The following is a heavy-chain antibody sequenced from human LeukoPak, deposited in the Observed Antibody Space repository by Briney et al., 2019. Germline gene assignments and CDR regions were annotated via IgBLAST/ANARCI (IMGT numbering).Heavy chain of an antibody. V-gene: IGHV3-NL1*01. D-gene: IGHD2-2*01. J-gene: IGHJ3*02. CDR3: ARDTNLRGAFDI. CDR1: GFTFSSYG. CDR2: IYSGGST. Sequence: GGSLRLSCAASGFTFSSYGMHWVRQAPGKGLEWVSVIYSGGSTYYADSVKGRFTISRDNSKNTLYLQMNSLRAEDTAVYYCARDTNLRGAFDIWGQGTMVTVSS.